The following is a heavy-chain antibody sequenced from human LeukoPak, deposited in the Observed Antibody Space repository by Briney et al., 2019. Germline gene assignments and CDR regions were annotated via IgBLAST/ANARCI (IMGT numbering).Heavy chain of an antibody. Sequence: PGGSLRLSCAASGFTFNIYGMSWVRQAPGKGLEWVSLISGSGGSTNYADSVKGRFTISRDNSKNTLYLQMNSLRAEDTALYYCAKGAAISGYYSGVFDYWGQGTLVTVSS. D-gene: IGHD3-22*01. CDR3: AKGAAISGYYSGVFDY. J-gene: IGHJ4*02. CDR1: GFTFNIYG. V-gene: IGHV3-23*01. CDR2: ISGSGGST.